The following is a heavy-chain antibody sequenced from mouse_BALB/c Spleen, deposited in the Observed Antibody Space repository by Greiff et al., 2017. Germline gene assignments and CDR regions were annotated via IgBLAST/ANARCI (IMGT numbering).Heavy chain of an antibody. V-gene: IGHV5-15*02. CDR2: ISNLAYSI. D-gene: IGHD1-1*01. CDR1: GFTFSDYG. J-gene: IGHJ4*01. CDR3: ARSPGYYGSSYAMDD. Sequence: EVKLMESGGGLVQPGGSRKLSCAASGFTFSDYGMAWVRQAPGKGPEWVAFISNLAYSIYYADTVTGRFTISRENAKNTLYLEMSSLRSEDTAMYYCARSPGYYGSSYAMDDWGQGTSVTVSS.